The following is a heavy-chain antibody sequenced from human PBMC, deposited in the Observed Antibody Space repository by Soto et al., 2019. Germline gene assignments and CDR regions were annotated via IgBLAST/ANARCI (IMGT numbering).Heavy chain of an antibody. V-gene: IGHV1-46*01. CDR3: ARGASSSWYLNYYGMDV. Sequence: ASVKVSCKASGYTFISYAIHWVRQAPGQGLEWMGIINPSGGSTSYAQKFQGRVTMTRDTSTSTVYMELSSLRSEDTAVYYCARGASSSWYLNYYGMDVWGQGTTVTVSS. CDR2: INPSGGST. CDR1: GYTFISYA. J-gene: IGHJ6*02. D-gene: IGHD6-13*01.